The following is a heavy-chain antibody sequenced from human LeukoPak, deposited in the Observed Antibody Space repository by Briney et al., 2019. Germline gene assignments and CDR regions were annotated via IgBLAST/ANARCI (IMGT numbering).Heavy chain of an antibody. CDR1: GESFNGSY. V-gene: IGHV4-34*01. CDR2: INHSGST. D-gene: IGHD6-19*01. J-gene: IGHJ6*03. CDR3: ARLSGWFYYYYMDV. Sequence: SETLSLTCAVYGESFNGSYWSWIRQPPGEGLEWFGEINHSGSTTYNPSLMSRVTISVDTSKNHFSLKLSSVTPADTAVYYCARLSGWFYYYYMDVWGKGTTVTISS.